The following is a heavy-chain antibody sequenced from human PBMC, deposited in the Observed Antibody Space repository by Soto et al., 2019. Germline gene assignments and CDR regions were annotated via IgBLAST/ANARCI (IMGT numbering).Heavy chain of an antibody. CDR1: GDTFSFYT. J-gene: IGHJ4*02. V-gene: IGHV1-69*02. CDR3: ATSYGSGYRAFDF. Sequence: SVKVSCKASGDTFSFYTINWVRQAPGLGLEWMGRINPILTMSNYAQKFQGRLTITADKSTGTAYMELSSLRSEDTAMYYCATSYGSGYRAFDFWGQGALVTVSS. D-gene: IGHD3-10*01. CDR2: INPILTMS.